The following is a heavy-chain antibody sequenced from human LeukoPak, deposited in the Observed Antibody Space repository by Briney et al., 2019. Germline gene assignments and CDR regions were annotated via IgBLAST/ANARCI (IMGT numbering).Heavy chain of an antibody. CDR3: ARAPYDFWSGYPNWFDP. V-gene: IGHV1-69*01. CDR2: IIPIFGTA. J-gene: IGHJ5*02. D-gene: IGHD3-3*01. CDR1: GGTFSSYA. Sequence: SVKVSCKASGGTFSSYAISWVRQAPGQGLEWMGGIIPIFGTANYAQKFQGRVTITADESTSTAYMELSSLRSEDTAVYYCARAPYDFWSGYPNWFDPWGQGTLVTVSS.